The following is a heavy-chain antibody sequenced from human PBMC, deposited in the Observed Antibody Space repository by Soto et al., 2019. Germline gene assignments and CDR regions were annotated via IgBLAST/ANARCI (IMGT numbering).Heavy chain of an antibody. J-gene: IGHJ5*02. Sequence: QVQLQESGPGLVKPSQTLSLTCTVSGGSISSGGYYWSWIRQHPGKGLEWIGYIYYSGSTYYNPSLKSRVTRAVDTSENPSSLKLSSLTAADTAVYYCARDPSGPPGEDWFDPWGQGTLVTVSS. CDR3: ARDPSGPPGEDWFDP. D-gene: IGHD6-19*01. CDR1: GGSISSGGYY. CDR2: IYYSGST. V-gene: IGHV4-31*03.